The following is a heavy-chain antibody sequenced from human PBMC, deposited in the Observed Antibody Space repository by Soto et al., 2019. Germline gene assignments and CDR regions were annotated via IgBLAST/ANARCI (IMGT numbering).Heavy chain of an antibody. D-gene: IGHD6-13*01. CDR3: ARVSGSSQFDY. CDR1: GFTFSNAW. J-gene: IGHJ4*02. V-gene: IGHV3-21*01. CDR2: ISSSSSYI. Sequence: EVQLVESGGGLVKPGGSLRLSCAASGFTFSNAWMSWVRQAPGKGLEWVSSISSSSSYIYYADSVKGRFTISRDNAKNSLYLQMNSLRAEDTAVYYCARVSGSSQFDYWGQGTLVTVSS.